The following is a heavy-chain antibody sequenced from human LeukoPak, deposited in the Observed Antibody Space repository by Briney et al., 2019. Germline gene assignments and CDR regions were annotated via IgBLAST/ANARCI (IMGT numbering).Heavy chain of an antibody. CDR3: ARDTYNWNPQVGDYYYYMDV. Sequence: PSETLSLTCTVSGGSISSSSYYWGWIRQPPGKGLEWIGSIYYSGSTYYNPSLKSRVTISVDTSKNQFSLKLSSVTAADTAVYYCARDTYNWNPQVGDYYYYMDVWGKGTTVTVSS. J-gene: IGHJ6*03. CDR2: IYYSGST. CDR1: GGSISSSSYY. D-gene: IGHD1-20*01. V-gene: IGHV4-39*07.